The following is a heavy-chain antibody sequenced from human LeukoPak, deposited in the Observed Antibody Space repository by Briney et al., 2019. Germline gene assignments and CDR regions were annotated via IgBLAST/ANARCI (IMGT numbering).Heavy chain of an antibody. D-gene: IGHD6-19*01. CDR3: ARSGVAGPSDAFDI. V-gene: IGHV4-59*01. Sequence: SETLSLTCIVSGGSISHYYWNWIRQPPGKGLEWIGYIYYSGSTNYNPSLKSRVTISVDTSKNQFSLKLSSVTAADTAVYYCARSGVAGPSDAFDIWGQGTMVTVSS. CDR1: GGSISHYY. CDR2: IYYSGST. J-gene: IGHJ3*02.